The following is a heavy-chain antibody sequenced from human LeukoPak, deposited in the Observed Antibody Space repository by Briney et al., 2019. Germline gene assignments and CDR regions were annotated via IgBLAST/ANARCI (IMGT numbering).Heavy chain of an antibody. CDR1: GGSFSGYH. CDR3: ARGVRIAVAAPHLNY. Sequence: SETLSLTCAVYGGSFSGYHWNWIRQPPGKGLEWIGEIDHSGSTNYNPSLKSRVTISVDTSKNQFSLDLSSVTAADTAVYFCARGVRIAVAAPHLNYWGQGTLVTVSS. V-gene: IGHV4-34*01. CDR2: IDHSGST. J-gene: IGHJ4*02. D-gene: IGHD6-19*01.